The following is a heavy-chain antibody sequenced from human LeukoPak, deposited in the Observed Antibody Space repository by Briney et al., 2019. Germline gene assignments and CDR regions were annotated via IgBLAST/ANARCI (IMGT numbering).Heavy chain of an antibody. D-gene: IGHD3-16*02. CDR3: ARDRGSYPVDF. CDR1: GFTFSDYY. V-gene: IGHV3-11*04. Sequence: GGSLRLSCAASGFTFSDYYMSWIRQAPGKGLEWVSYISRSGSTIYYADSVKGRFTISRDNAKNSLYLQMNSLRADDTAVYYCARDRGSYPVDFWGQGTLVTVSS. CDR2: ISRSGSTI. J-gene: IGHJ4*02.